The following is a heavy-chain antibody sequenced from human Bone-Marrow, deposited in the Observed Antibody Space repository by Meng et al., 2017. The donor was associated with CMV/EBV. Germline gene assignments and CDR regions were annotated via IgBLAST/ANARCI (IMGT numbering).Heavy chain of an antibody. CDR1: GGSISSSSYY. CDR3: ARERVYCSSTSCYLSYFDY. CDR2: IYYSGST. J-gene: IGHJ4*02. Sequence: SETLSLTCTVSGGSISSSSYYWGWIRQPPGKGLEWIGSIYYSGSTYYNPSLKSRVTISVDPSKNQFSLKLSSVTAADTAVYYCARERVYCSSTSCYLSYFDYWGQGTLVTVSS. D-gene: IGHD2-2*01. V-gene: IGHV4-39*07.